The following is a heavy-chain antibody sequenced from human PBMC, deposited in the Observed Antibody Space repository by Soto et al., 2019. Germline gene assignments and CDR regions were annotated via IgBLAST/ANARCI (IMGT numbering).Heavy chain of an antibody. V-gene: IGHV4-30-4*01. Sequence: SETLSLTCTVSGGSISSGDYYWSWIRQPPGKGLEWIGYIYYSGSTYYNPSLKSRVTISVDTSKNQFSLKLSSVTAADTAVYYCAREGTDDYGDYFLGNYFDYWGQGTLVTVSS. CDR3: AREGTDDYGDYFLGNYFDY. CDR1: GGSISSGDYY. D-gene: IGHD4-17*01. CDR2: IYYSGST. J-gene: IGHJ4*02.